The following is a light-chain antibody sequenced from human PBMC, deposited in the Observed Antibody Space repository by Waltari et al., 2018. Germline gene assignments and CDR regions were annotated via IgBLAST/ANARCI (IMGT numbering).Light chain of an antibody. J-gene: IGKJ1*01. V-gene: IGKV4-1*01. CDR1: QRVLYSSDNNNY. Sequence: DIVMTQSPDSLTVSLGERDTINCKSSQRVLYSSDNNNYITWYQQKPGQPPKLFIYWAATREPGVPYRFRGSGSATHFTLAISSLQSEDVAVYYCQQYYTTPRTFGQGTKVEIK. CDR2: WAA. CDR3: QQYYTTPRT.